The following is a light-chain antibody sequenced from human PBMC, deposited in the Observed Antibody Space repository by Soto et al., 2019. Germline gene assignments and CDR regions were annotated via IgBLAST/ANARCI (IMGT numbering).Light chain of an antibody. Sequence: EIVLTQSPGTLSLSPGQRATLSCRASESISRDYLAWYQQRLGQAPRLLIYGASSGATGIPDRFSGSGSGTDFTLTISRLEPEDFAIYYCQQSGGVPYTFGQGTKLEIK. J-gene: IGKJ2*01. V-gene: IGKV3-20*01. CDR3: QQSGGVPYT. CDR2: GAS. CDR1: ESISRDY.